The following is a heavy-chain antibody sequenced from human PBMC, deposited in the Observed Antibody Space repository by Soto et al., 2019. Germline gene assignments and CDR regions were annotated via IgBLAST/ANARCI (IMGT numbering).Heavy chain of an antibody. V-gene: IGHV4-61*01. CDR3: ASARYDSSGYYAEHYPEY. D-gene: IGHD3-22*01. CDR2: ISHSGST. Sequence: SETLCLTCTDSGGSGRSDTSDWSWIRQPPGKGLERVAFISHSGSTNDNPTLNSRVTISVDTSKNRFSLKLTSLTAADTATYYCASARYDSSGYYAEHYPEYWGQGTLVTVSS. J-gene: IGHJ4*02. CDR1: GGSGRSDTSD.